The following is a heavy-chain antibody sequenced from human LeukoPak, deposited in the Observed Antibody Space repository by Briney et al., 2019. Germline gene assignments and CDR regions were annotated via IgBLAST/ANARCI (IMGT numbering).Heavy chain of an antibody. CDR3: ARYCGGDCYPPDAFDI. J-gene: IGHJ3*02. CDR1: GGSISSYY. V-gene: IGHV4-59*12. Sequence: KSSETLSLTCTVSGGSISSYYWSWIRQPPGKGLEWIGYIHYTGSTYYNPSLKSRVTISVDTSKNQFSLKLSSVTAADTAVYYCARYCGGDCYPPDAFDIWGQGTMVTVSS. CDR2: IHYTGST. D-gene: IGHD2-21*02.